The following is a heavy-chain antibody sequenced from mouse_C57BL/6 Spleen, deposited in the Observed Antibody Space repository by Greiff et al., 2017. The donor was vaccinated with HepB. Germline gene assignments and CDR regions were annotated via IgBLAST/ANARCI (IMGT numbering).Heavy chain of an antibody. CDR1: GFTFSDYY. D-gene: IGHD1-1*01. Sequence: EVMLVESEGGLVQPGSSMKLSCTASGFTFSDYYMAWVRQVPEKGLEWVANINYDGSSTYYLDSLKSRFIISRDNAKNNLYLQMSSLKSEDTATYYCARYYGSSYGVDYWGQGTTLTVSS. V-gene: IGHV5-16*01. J-gene: IGHJ2*01. CDR2: INYDGSST. CDR3: ARYYGSSYGVDY.